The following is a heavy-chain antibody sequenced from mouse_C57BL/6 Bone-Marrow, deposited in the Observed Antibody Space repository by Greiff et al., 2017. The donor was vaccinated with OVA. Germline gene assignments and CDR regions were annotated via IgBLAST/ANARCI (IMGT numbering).Heavy chain of an antibody. V-gene: IGHV1-52*01. D-gene: IGHD2-2*01. CDR1: GYTFTSYW. Sequence: QVQLQQPGAELVRPGSSVKLSCKASGYTFTSYWMHWVKQRPIQGLEWIGNIDPSDSETHYNQKFKDKATLTVDKSSSTAYMQLSSLTSEDSAVYYCARVVLWLRQGYYYAMDYWGQGTSVTVSS. CDR3: ARVVLWLRQGYYYAMDY. CDR2: IDPSDSET. J-gene: IGHJ4*01.